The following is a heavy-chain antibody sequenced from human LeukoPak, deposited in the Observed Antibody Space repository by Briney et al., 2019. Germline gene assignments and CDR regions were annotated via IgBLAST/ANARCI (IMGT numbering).Heavy chain of an antibody. D-gene: IGHD3-3*01. CDR2: IYYSGST. J-gene: IGHJ4*02. V-gene: IGHV4-39*01. Sequence: SETLSLTCTVSGGSISSSSYYWGWIRQPPGKGLEWIGSIYYSGSTYYNPSLKSQVTISVDTSKNQFSLKLSSVTAADTAVYYCARHPARDFWSGXSTRXXNXXDYXGQ. CDR3: ARHPARDFWSGXSTRXXNXXDY. CDR1: GGSISSSSYY.